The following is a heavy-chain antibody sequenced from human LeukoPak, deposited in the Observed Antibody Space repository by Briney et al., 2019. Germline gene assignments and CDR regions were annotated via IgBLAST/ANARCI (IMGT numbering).Heavy chain of an antibody. D-gene: IGHD3-9*01. CDR2: IYTSGST. Sequence: PSETLSLTCTVSGGSISSSSYYWSWIRQPAGKGLEWIGRIYTSGSTNYNPSLKSRVTMSVDTSKNQFSLKLSSVTAADTAVYYCARTDELRYFDWLPSPGTYWGQGTLVTVSS. V-gene: IGHV4-61*02. J-gene: IGHJ4*02. CDR3: ARTDELRYFDWLPSPGTY. CDR1: GGSISSSSYY.